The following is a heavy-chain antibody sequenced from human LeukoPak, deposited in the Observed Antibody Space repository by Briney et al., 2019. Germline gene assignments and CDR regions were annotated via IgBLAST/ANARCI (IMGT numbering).Heavy chain of an antibody. V-gene: IGHV4-30-4*01. CDR3: ARAPERAGMDV. CDR2: IYSTGNT. CDR1: GGSISSGDYY. J-gene: IGHJ6*02. Sequence: SQTLSLTCTVSGGSISSGDYYWSWIRQPPGKGLEWIGTIYSTGNTYYNPSLKSRLTISVDTSKNQSSLKLSSVTAADAAVYYCARAPERAGMDVWGQGTTVTVSS.